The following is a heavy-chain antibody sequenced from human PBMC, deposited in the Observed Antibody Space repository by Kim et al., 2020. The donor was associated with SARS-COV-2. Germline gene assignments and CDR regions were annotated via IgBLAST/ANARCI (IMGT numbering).Heavy chain of an antibody. D-gene: IGHD6-13*01. CDR3: TTSYGSSDTY. CDR2: IGSKANNDAT. J-gene: IGHJ1*01. Sequence: GGSLRLSCAASEFTFSGSAMHWVRQASGKGLEWVGRIGSKANNDATVYGASVRGRFTISRDDSKNTAYLQMNSLKAEDTAVYYCTTSYGSSDTYWGQGTLVSVSS. V-gene: IGHV3-73*01. CDR1: EFTFSGSA.